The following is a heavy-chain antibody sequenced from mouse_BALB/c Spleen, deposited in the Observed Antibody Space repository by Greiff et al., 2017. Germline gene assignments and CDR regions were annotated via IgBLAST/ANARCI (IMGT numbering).Heavy chain of an antibody. Sequence: EVQLQESGPDLVKPSQSLSLTCTVTGYSITSGYSWHWIRQFAGNKLERMGYIHYSGSTNYTPSLTSRISITRDTYKNQFFLQLNSVTTEDTATYCCARSGYYAMDYWGQGTTVTVSS. CDR1: GYSITSGYS. CDR3: ARSGYYAMDY. D-gene: IGHD3-1*01. V-gene: IGHV3-1*02. J-gene: IGHJ4*01. CDR2: IHYSGST.